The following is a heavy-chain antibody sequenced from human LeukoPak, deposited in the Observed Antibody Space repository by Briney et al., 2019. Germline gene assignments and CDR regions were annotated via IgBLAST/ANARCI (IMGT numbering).Heavy chain of an antibody. CDR1: GFTFSSYW. D-gene: IGHD4-17*01. J-gene: IGHJ4*02. Sequence: GGSLRLSCAASGFTFSSYWMHWVRQAPGKGLVWVSRINSDGSSTTYADSVKGRFTISRDNAKKTLYLQMNSLRAEDTAVYYCARGENGDSLFDYWGQGTLVTVSS. CDR3: ARGENGDSLFDY. CDR2: INSDGSST. V-gene: IGHV3-74*03.